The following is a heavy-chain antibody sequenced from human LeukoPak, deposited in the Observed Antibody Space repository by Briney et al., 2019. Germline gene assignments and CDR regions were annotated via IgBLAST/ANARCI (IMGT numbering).Heavy chain of an antibody. V-gene: IGHV1-2*02. Sequence: ASVTVSCKASGYTFTGYYMHWVRQAPGQGLEWMGWINPNSGGTSYAQKFQGRVTMTRDTSISTAYMELSRLRSDDTAVYSCARGVYDNYFDYWGQGNLVTVSS. CDR2: INPNSGGT. CDR3: ARGVYDNYFDY. D-gene: IGHD3-22*01. CDR1: GYTFTGYY. J-gene: IGHJ4*02.